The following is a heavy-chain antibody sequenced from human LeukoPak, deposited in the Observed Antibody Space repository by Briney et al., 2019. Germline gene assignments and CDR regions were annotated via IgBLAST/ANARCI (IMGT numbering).Heavy chain of an antibody. CDR1: GYTFTSYD. Sequence: ASVKVSGKASGYTFTSYDINWVRQATGQGLEWMGWMNPNSGNTGYAQKFQGRVTITRNTSISTAYMELSSLRSEDTAVYYCAGDHYYDSSGYFDYWGQGTLVTVSS. V-gene: IGHV1-8*03. CDR3: AGDHYYDSSGYFDY. CDR2: MNPNSGNT. J-gene: IGHJ4*02. D-gene: IGHD3-22*01.